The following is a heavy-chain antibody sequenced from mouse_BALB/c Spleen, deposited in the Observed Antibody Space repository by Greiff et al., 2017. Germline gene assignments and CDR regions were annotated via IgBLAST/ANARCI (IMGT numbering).Heavy chain of an antibody. CDR3: ARHHYGSSYDYAMDY. V-gene: IGHV3-6*02. CDR1: GYSITSGYY. CDR2: LSYDGSN. D-gene: IGHD1-1*01. Sequence: VQLKESGPGLVKPSQSLSLTCSVTGYSITSGYYWNWIRQFPGNKLEWMGYLSYDGSNNYNPSLKNRISITRDTAKNQCFLKLNSVTTEDTATYYGARHHYGSSYDYAMDYWGQGASVTVSS. J-gene: IGHJ4*01.